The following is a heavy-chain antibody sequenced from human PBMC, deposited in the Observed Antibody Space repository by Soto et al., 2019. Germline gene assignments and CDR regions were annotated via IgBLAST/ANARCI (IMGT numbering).Heavy chain of an antibody. D-gene: IGHD2-2*01. J-gene: IGHJ6*03. V-gene: IGHV4-59*01. Sequence: SETLSLTCTVSGGSISSYYWSWIRQPPGKGLEWIGYIYYSGSTNYNPSLKSRVTISVDTSKNQFSLKLSSVTAADTAVYYCARAVWDCSSTSCYRNYYYYYMDVWGKGTTVTV. CDR3: ARAVWDCSSTSCYRNYYYYYMDV. CDR2: IYYSGST. CDR1: GGSISSYY.